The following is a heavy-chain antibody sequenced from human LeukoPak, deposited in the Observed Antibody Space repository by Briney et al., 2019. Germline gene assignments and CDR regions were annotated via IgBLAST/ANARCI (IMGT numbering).Heavy chain of an antibody. J-gene: IGHJ4*02. CDR1: GFTFSSHA. CDR2: LIENGATT. CDR3: ARDRRRDFDY. Sequence: GGSLRLSCAASGFTFSSHAMSWVRRAPGKGLEWVSGLIENGATTYYADSVKGRFTISRDNSKNTLYLQMNSLRAEDTAVYYCARDRRRDFDYWGQGTLVTVSS. V-gene: IGHV3-23*01.